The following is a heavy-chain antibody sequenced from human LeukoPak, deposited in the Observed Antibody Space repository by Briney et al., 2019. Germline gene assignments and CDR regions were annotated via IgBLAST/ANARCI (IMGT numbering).Heavy chain of an antibody. J-gene: IGHJ4*02. V-gene: IGHV3-74*01. D-gene: IGHD5-18*01. CDR1: GFTFSGYW. Sequence: PGGSLRLSCAASGFTFSGYWMHWVRQAPGKGLVWVSRIHSDGSTTSYADSVKGRFTISRDNSKNTLYLQMNSLRAEDTAVYYCAKNGGGYSLGTLGVFDYWGQGTLVTVSS. CDR3: AKNGGGYSLGTLGVFDY. CDR2: IHSDGSTT.